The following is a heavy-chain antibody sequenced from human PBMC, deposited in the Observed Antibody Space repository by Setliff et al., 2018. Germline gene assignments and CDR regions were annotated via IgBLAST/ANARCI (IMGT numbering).Heavy chain of an antibody. CDR3: ARKGISALSGAFDM. CDR2: IYTSGST. Sequence: SETLSLTCTVSGGSISNYYWSWIRRPAGKGLEWIGRIYTSGSTNYNPSLKSRVTMSVDTSKNRFSLKLSSVTAADTAVYYCARKGISALSGAFDMWGQGTMVTVSS. J-gene: IGHJ3*02. D-gene: IGHD1-26*01. V-gene: IGHV4-4*07. CDR1: GGSISNYY.